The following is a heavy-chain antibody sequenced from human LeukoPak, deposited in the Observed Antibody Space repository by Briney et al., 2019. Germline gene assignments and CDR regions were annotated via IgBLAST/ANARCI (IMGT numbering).Heavy chain of an antibody. Sequence: PGGSLRLSCAASGFTFSSYEMNWVRQAPGKGLEWVSYISSSGSTIYYADSVKGRFTISRDNAKNSLYLQMNSLRAEDTAVYYCARVIGDPVGAPESVVYWGQGTLVTVSS. V-gene: IGHV3-48*03. J-gene: IGHJ4*02. CDR2: ISSSGSTI. D-gene: IGHD1-26*01. CDR3: ARVIGDPVGAPESVVY. CDR1: GFTFSSYE.